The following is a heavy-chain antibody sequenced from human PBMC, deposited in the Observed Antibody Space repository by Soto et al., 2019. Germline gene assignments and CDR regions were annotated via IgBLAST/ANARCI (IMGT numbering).Heavy chain of an antibody. V-gene: IGHV4-34*01. J-gene: IGHJ5*02. CDR1: GGSVNGYY. D-gene: IGHD3-3*01. Sequence: ETLSLTCAVYGGSVNGYYWNWIRQPPGKGLEWIGEINHTGGTHYNPSPKSRVTMSVDTSKNQFSLRLSSVTAADTAIYYCATRITVFGLLIPPFDPWGQGTQVTVSS. CDR3: ATRITVFGLLIPPFDP. CDR2: INHTGGT.